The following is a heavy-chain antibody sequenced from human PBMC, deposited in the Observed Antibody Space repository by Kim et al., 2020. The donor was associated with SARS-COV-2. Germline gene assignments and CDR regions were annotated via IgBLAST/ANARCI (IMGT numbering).Heavy chain of an antibody. J-gene: IGHJ5*02. D-gene: IGHD3-10*01. CDR3: ARDGVRGVIIVGWFDP. V-gene: IGHV3-30*01. Sequence: SVKVRFTNSRDNSKTPLYLTMNSLRAEDTAVYYCARDGVRGVIIVGWFDPWGQGTLVTVSS.